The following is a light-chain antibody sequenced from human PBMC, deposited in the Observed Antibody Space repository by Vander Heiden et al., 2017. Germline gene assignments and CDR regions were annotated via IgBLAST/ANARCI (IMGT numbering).Light chain of an antibody. J-gene: IGKJ1*01. Sequence: DIMMTQSPLSLPVTPGEPASISCRSSQSLLHSNGYNYLDWYLQKPGQSPQLLIYLGSNRASGVPDRFSGSGSGTDFTLKISRVEAEDVGVYYCMQALQTPTFGQGTKVEIK. V-gene: IGKV2-28*01. CDR1: QSLLHSNGYNY. CDR3: MQALQTPT. CDR2: LGS.